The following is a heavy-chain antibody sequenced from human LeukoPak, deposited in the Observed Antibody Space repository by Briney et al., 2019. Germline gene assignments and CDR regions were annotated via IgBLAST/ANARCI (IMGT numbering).Heavy chain of an antibody. CDR1: GYTLTELS. CDR3: ATDGIVVVPAAIWYYGMDV. D-gene: IGHD2-2*02. V-gene: IGHV1-24*01. Sequence: GASVKVSCKVSGYTLTELSMHWVRQAPGKGLEWMGGFDPEDGETIYAQKFQGRVTMTEDTSTDTAYMELSSLRSEDTAVYYCATDGIVVVPAAIWYYGMDVWGQGTTVTVSS. CDR2: FDPEDGET. J-gene: IGHJ6*02.